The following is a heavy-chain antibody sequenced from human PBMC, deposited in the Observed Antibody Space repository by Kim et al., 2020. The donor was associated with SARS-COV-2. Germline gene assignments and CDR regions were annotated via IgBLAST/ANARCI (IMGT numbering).Heavy chain of an antibody. D-gene: IGHD3-10*01. Sequence: QKFQGRGTITRDTSASTAYMELSSLRSEDTAVYYCARDRMVRGVIGAFDIWGQGTMVTVSS. V-gene: IGHV1-3*01. CDR3: ARDRMVRGVIGAFDI. J-gene: IGHJ3*02.